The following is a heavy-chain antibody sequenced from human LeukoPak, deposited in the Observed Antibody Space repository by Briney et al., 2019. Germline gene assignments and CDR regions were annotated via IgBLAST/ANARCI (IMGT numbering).Heavy chain of an antibody. J-gene: IGHJ2*01. D-gene: IGHD2-2*01. CDR3: AKGPRYCSSTSCRMNWYFDL. V-gene: IGHV3-23*01. CDR1: GFTFSSYA. Sequence: PGGSLRLSCAASGFTFSSYAMSWVRQAPGKGLEWVSAIGGSGGSTYYADSVKGRFTISRDNSKNTLYLQMNSLRAEDTAVYYCAKGPRYCSSTSCRMNWYFDLRGRGTLVTVSS. CDR2: IGGSGGST.